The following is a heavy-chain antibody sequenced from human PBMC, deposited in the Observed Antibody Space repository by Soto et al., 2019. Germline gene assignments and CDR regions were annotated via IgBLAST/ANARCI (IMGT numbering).Heavy chain of an antibody. Sequence: QVQLVQSGAEVKKPGSSVKVSCKASGGTFSSYAISWVRQAPGQGIEWMGGIIPIFGTANYAQKFQGRVTITADESTSTAYMEMSSLRSEDTAVYYCAGVCSSTSCYLGWGQGTLVTVSS. D-gene: IGHD2-2*01. CDR2: IIPIFGTA. CDR1: GGTFSSYA. CDR3: AGVCSSTSCYLG. J-gene: IGHJ4*02. V-gene: IGHV1-69*01.